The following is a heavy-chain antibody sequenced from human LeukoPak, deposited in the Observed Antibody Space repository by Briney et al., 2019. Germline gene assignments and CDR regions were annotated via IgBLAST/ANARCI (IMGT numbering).Heavy chain of an antibody. V-gene: IGHV3-23*01. D-gene: IGHD1-26*01. Sequence: PGGSLRLSCAASGFTFSSYAMSWVRQAPGKGLEWVSAISGSGGSTYYADSVKGRFTISRDNAKNSLYLQMNSLRAEDTAVYYCARDREGVVLDYWGQGTLVTVSS. CDR3: ARDREGVVLDY. CDR1: GFTFSSYA. CDR2: ISGSGGST. J-gene: IGHJ4*02.